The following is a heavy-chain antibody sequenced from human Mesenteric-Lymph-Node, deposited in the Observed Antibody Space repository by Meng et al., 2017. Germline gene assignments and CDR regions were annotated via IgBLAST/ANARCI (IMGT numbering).Heavy chain of an antibody. CDR3: ASTENHF. D-gene: IGHD1-26*01. CDR2: TYYRSKWYN. Sequence: GQLQQSGPGTVKPSETLSLTCAISGDSVSSKRAAWGWIRQSPTGGLGWLRRTYYRSKWYNDSAVSVKSRISINPDTSKTQFSLRLNSVTPEDTAVYYCASTENHFWGQGTLVTVSS. V-gene: IGHV6-1*01. CDR1: GDSVSSKRAA. J-gene: IGHJ4*02.